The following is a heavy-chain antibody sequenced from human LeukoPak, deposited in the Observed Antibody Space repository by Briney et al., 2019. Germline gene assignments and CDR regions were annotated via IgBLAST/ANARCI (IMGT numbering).Heavy chain of an antibody. CDR2: ISSSAGST. Sequence: GGSLRLSCAASGFTFSSYGMTWVRQAPGKGPEWVSVISSSAGSTYYADSVKGRFTISRDNSKNTLYLQMNSLRAEDTAVYYCAKGSGRGYSYGLEYWGQGTLVTVSS. D-gene: IGHD5-18*01. CDR1: GFTFSSYG. CDR3: AKGSGRGYSYGLEY. J-gene: IGHJ4*02. V-gene: IGHV3-23*01.